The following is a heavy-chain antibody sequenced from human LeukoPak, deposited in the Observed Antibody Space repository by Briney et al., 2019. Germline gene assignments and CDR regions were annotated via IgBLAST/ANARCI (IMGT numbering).Heavy chain of an antibody. CDR3: ARWNEGLDY. V-gene: IGHV4-59*01. CDR2: IDYSGST. Sequence: SETLSLTCTVSGASISGYYWSWIRQPPGKGLEWIGYIDYSGSTIYNPSLKSRVTISVDTSKNQFSLKLSSVTAADTAVYSCARWNEGLDYWGQGTLVTVSS. CDR1: GASISGYY. J-gene: IGHJ4*02. D-gene: IGHD1-1*01.